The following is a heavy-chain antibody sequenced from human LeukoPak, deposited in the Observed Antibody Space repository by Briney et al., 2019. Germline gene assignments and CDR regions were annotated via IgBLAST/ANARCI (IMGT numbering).Heavy chain of an antibody. V-gene: IGHV3-23*01. Sequence: GGSLRLSCAASGFTFSSYAMSWVRQAPGKGLEWVSAISGSGGSTYYADSVKGRFTISRDNSKNTLYLQMNSLRAEDTAVYYCAKSPLVPMVASYYFDYWGQGTLVTVSS. J-gene: IGHJ4*02. CDR3: AKSPLVPMVASYYFDY. CDR2: ISGSGGST. D-gene: IGHD4/OR15-4a*01. CDR1: GFTFSSYA.